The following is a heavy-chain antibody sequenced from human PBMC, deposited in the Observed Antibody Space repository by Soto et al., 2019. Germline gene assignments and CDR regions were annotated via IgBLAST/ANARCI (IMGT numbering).Heavy chain of an antibody. CDR2: ISSTSVYM. J-gene: IGHJ4*02. V-gene: IGHV3-21*01. Sequence: EVQLVESGGGLVKPGGSLRLSCAASGFTFSTYNMNWVRLAPGKGLEWVASISSTSVYMYYANSLKGRFTISRANAKSSLYLQVNSLRAEDTAVYYCARGWLRDPWMYWGQGTLVTVSS. D-gene: IGHD5-12*01. CDR3: ARGWLRDPWMY. CDR1: GFTFSTYN.